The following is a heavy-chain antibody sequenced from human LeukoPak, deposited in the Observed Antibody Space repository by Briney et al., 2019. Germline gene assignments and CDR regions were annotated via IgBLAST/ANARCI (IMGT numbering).Heavy chain of an antibody. CDR1: GYSISSGYF. Sequence: SETLSLTCAVSGYSISSGYFWGWIRRPPGRGLEWIGSIDHSGTAYYNPSLKSRVTISVDTSKNQFSLRLSSVTAADTAVYYCATTDGGDGYIGCFGYWGQGTLVTVSS. CDR3: ATTDGGDGYIGCFGY. D-gene: IGHD5-24*01. V-gene: IGHV4-38-2*01. CDR2: IDHSGTA. J-gene: IGHJ4*02.